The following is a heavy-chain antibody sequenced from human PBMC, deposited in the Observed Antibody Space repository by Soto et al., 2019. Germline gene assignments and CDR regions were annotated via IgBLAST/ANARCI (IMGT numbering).Heavy chain of an antibody. D-gene: IGHD2-15*01. Sequence: QLQLQESGPGLVKPSETLSLTCTVSVGSISSSSYYWGWIRQPPGKVLEWIGSIYYGGSTYYNPSLKSRVTISVDTSKNQFSLKLSCVTAADTAVYYCARHTVYCSGGRCYEKRKYNWFDPWGQGTLVTVSS. CDR3: ARHTVYCSGGRCYEKRKYNWFDP. CDR2: IYYGGST. J-gene: IGHJ5*02. CDR1: VGSISSSSYY. V-gene: IGHV4-39*01.